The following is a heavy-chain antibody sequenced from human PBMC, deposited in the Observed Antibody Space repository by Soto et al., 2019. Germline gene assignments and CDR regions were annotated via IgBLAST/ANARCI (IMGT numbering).Heavy chain of an antibody. CDR1: GGSISSGGYY. D-gene: IGHD2-2*01. CDR2: IYYSGST. V-gene: IGHV4-31*03. J-gene: IGHJ4*02. Sequence: QVQLQESGPGLVKPSQTLSLTCTVSGGSISSGGYYWSWIRQHPGKGLEWIGYIYYSGSTYYNPSIKSRVTIAVDTSKNQFSRKLSSVTAADTAVYYCARSSTSANYFDYWGQGTLVTVSS. CDR3: ARSSTSANYFDY.